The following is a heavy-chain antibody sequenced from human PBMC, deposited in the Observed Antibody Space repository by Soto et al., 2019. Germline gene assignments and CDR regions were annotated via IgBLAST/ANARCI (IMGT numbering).Heavy chain of an antibody. V-gene: IGHV3-53*04. J-gene: IGHJ3*02. D-gene: IGHD6-19*01. CDR1: GFTVSSNY. CDR2: IFTGGST. Sequence: GGSLRLSCAASGFTVSSNYMSWVRQAPGKGLEWVSVIFTGGSTYYADSVKGRFTISRHSSKNTVYLQMNSLRAEDTAVYYCARDRYSSGWLDAFDIWGQGTTVTVSS. CDR3: ARDRYSSGWLDAFDI.